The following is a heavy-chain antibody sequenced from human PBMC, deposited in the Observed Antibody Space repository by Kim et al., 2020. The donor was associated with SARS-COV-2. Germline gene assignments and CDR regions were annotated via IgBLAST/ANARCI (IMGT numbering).Heavy chain of an antibody. CDR1: GFTFRNYA. V-gene: IGHV3-23*01. D-gene: IGHD4-17*01. Sequence: GGSLRLSCAASGFTFRNYAMTWVRQGTGKGLEWVSAISGSGDSTYSADSVKGRFTISRDNSKNTLYLQMNSLRAEDTALYFCAKDLRGPNARYFDCWGQGTLVTVSS. CDR2: ISGSGDST. CDR3: AKDLRGPNARYFDC. J-gene: IGHJ4*02.